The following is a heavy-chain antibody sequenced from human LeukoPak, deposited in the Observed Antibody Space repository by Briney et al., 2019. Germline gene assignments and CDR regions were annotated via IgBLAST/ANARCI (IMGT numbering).Heavy chain of an antibody. V-gene: IGHV3-48*03. D-gene: IGHD3-16*01. CDR1: GFTFSSYE. CDR2: ISSSGSTI. CDR3: ARDLRGSYDYVWGSYLSWFDP. Sequence: GGSLRLSCAASGFTFSSYEMNWVRQAPGKGLEWVSYISSSGSTIYYADSVKGRFTISRDNAKNSLYLQMNSLRAEDTAVYYCARDLRGSYDYVWGSYLSWFDPWGQGTLVTVSS. J-gene: IGHJ5*02.